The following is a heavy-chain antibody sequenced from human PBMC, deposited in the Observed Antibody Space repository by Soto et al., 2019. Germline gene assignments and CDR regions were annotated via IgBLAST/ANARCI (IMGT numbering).Heavy chain of an antibody. CDR1: GFTFTRYS. Sequence: GGSLRLSCAASGFTFTRYSMNWVRQAPGKGLEWVSSISSTTNYIYYGDSMKGRFTISRDNAKNSLYLGMNSLRTEDTAVYYCARESEDLTSNFDYWGQGTLVTVSS. CDR2: ISSTTNYI. CDR3: ARESEDLTSNFDY. V-gene: IGHV3-21*06. J-gene: IGHJ4*02.